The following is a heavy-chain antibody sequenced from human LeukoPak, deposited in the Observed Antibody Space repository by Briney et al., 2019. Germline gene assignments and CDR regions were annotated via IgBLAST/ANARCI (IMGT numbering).Heavy chain of an antibody. CDR1: GGTFSSYA. V-gene: IGHV1-69*13. J-gene: IGHJ5*02. CDR3: ARDPGMATITSYWFDP. Sequence: GASVKASCKASGGTFSSYAISWVRQAPGQGLEWMGGIIPIFGTANYAQKFQGRVTITADESTSTAYMELRSLRSDDTAVYYCARDPGMATITSYWFDPWGQGTLVTVSS. CDR2: IIPIFGTA. D-gene: IGHD5-24*01.